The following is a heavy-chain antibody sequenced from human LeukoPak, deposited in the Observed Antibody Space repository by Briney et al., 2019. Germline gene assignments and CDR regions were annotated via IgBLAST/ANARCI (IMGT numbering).Heavy chain of an antibody. CDR1: GGSFSGYY. D-gene: IGHD2-15*01. Sequence: SETLSLTCAVYGGSFSGYYWSWIRQPPGKGLEWIGEINHSGSTNYNPSLKSRVTISVDTSKNQFSLKLSSVTAADTAVYYCARVGYCSGGSCYLTGAFDIWGQGTMVTVSS. CDR2: INHSGST. CDR3: ARVGYCSGGSCYLTGAFDI. V-gene: IGHV4-34*01. J-gene: IGHJ3*02.